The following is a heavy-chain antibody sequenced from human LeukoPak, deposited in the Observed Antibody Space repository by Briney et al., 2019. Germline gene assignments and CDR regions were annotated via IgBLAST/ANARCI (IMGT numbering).Heavy chain of an antibody. Sequence: ASVKVSCKASGYTFTSYILNWVRLAPGQGLECMGWINTNTGNPTYAQGFTGRFVFSLDTSVSTAYLQISSLKAEDTALYYCARASTPKVGATIYYFDYWGQGTLVTVSS. D-gene: IGHD1-26*01. CDR3: ARASTPKVGATIYYFDY. CDR1: GYTFTSYI. V-gene: IGHV7-4-1*02. J-gene: IGHJ4*02. CDR2: INTNTGNP.